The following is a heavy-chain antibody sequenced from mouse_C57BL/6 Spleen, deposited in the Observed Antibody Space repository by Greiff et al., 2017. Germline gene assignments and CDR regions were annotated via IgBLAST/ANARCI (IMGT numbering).Heavy chain of an antibody. D-gene: IGHD1-1*01. CDR3: ARDYYGSSHWYFDV. CDR2: IYPGDGDT. J-gene: IGHJ1*03. CDR1: GYAFRSSW. V-gene: IGHV1-82*01. Sequence: QVQLQQSGPELVKPGASVKISCKASGYAFRSSWMNWVKQRPGKGLEWIGRIYPGDGDTNYNGKFKGKATLTADKSSSTAYMQLSSLTSEDSAVYFCARDYYGSSHWYFDVWGTGTTVTVSS.